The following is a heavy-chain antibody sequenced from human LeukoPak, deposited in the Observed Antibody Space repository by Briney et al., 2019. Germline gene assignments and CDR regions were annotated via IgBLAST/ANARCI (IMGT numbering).Heavy chain of an antibody. CDR3: AKDHYSNYVLDY. J-gene: IGHJ4*02. D-gene: IGHD4-11*01. CDR1: GFTFSSYS. CDR2: IRYDGSNK. Sequence: GGSLRLSCAASGFTFSSYSMNWVRQAPGKGLEWVAFIRYDGSNKYYADSVKGRFTISRDNSKNTLYLQMNSLRAEDTAVYYCAKDHYSNYVLDYWGQGTLVTVSS. V-gene: IGHV3-30*02.